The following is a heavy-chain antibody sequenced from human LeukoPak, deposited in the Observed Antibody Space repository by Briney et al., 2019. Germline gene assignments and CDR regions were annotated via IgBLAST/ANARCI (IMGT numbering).Heavy chain of an antibody. CDR3: ARFLRENGDHYYFDY. CDR2: IYYSGST. J-gene: IGHJ4*02. CDR1: GGSISSYY. V-gene: IGHV4-59*08. Sequence: SETLSLTCTVSGGSISSYYWSWIRQPPGKGLEWIGYIYYSGSTNYNPSLKSRVTISVDTSKNQFSLKLSSVTAADTAVYYCARFLRENGDHYYFDYWGQGTLVTVSS. D-gene: IGHD4-17*01.